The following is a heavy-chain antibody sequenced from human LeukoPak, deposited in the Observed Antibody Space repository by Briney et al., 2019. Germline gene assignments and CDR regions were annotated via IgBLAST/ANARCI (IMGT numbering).Heavy chain of an antibody. V-gene: IGHV3-21*01. D-gene: IGHD3-22*01. CDR3: ARGFYDSSGYLGY. J-gene: IGHJ4*02. CDR2: ISSSSSYI. Sequence: GGSLRLSCAASGFTFSSYSMNWVRQAPGKGLEWVSSISSSSSYIYYADSVKGRFTISRDNAKNSLHLQMNSLRAEDTAVYYCARGFYDSSGYLGYWGQGTLVTVSS. CDR1: GFTFSSYS.